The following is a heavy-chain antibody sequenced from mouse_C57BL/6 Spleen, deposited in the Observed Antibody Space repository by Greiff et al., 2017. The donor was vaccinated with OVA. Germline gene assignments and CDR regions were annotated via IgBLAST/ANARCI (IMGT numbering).Heavy chain of an antibody. CDR1: GYTFTSYW. J-gene: IGHJ3*01. V-gene: IGHV1-55*01. Sequence: QVQLQQSGAELVKPGASVKMSCKASGYTFTSYWITWVKQRPGQGLEWIGDIYPGSGSTNYNEKFKSKATLTVDTSSSTAYMQLSSLTSEDSAVCYCAREGETAQAPFAYWGQGTLVTVSA. D-gene: IGHD3-2*02. CDR3: AREGETAQAPFAY. CDR2: IYPGSGST.